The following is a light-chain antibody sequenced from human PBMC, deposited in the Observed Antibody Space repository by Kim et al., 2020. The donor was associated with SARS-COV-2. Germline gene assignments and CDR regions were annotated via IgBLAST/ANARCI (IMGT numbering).Light chain of an antibody. V-gene: IGKV1-27*01. CDR2: GAA. CDR3: QKYNSSPWT. Sequence: ASIGDRVTITGRASQDIANYLAWYQQKPGKVPQVLIYGAATLQSGVPSRFSGSGSGTEFTLTIGSLQTEDVATYYCQKYNSSPWTFGPGTKVDIK. J-gene: IGKJ1*01. CDR1: QDIANY.